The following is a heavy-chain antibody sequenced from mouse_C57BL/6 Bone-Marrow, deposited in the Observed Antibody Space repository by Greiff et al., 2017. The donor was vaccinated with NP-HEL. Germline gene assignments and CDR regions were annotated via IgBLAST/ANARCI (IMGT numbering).Heavy chain of an antibody. V-gene: IGHV4-1*01. CDR3: ARPAYYSPWWYFDV. Sequence: VQLQQSGGGLVQPGGSLKLSCAASGIDFSRYWMSWVRRAPGKGLEWIGEINPDSSTINYAPSLKDKFIISRDNAKNTLYLQMSKVRSEDTALYYCARPAYYSPWWYFDVWGTGTTVTVSS. CDR2: INPDSSTI. D-gene: IGHD2-12*01. CDR1: GIDFSRYW. J-gene: IGHJ1*03.